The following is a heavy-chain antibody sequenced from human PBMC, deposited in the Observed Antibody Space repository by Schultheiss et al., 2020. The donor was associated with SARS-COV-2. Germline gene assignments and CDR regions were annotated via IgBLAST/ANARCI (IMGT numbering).Heavy chain of an antibody. J-gene: IGHJ4*02. CDR2: IYYSGST. CDR3: ARATYYYDFWSGYESYFDY. Sequence: SETLSLTCAVDGGSFSSYYWSWIRQPPGKGLEWIGYIYYSGSTNYNPSLKSRVTISVDTSKNQFSLKLSSVTAADTAVYYCARATYYYDFWSGYESYFDYWGQETLVTVSS. D-gene: IGHD3-3*01. CDR1: GGSFSSYY. V-gene: IGHV4-59*01.